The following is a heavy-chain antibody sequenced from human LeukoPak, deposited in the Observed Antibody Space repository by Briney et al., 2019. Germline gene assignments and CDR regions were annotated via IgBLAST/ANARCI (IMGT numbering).Heavy chain of an antibody. V-gene: IGHV1-18*01. Sequence: GASVKVSCTASGYTFTSYGISWVRQAPGQGLEWMGWISAYNGNTNYAQKLQGRVTMTTDTSTSTAYMELRSLRSDDTAVYYCARDSNYDSSGYTANLNYYYYYGMDVWGQGTTVTVSS. CDR1: GYTFTSYG. CDR3: ARDSNYDSSGYTANLNYYYYYGMDV. CDR2: ISAYNGNT. J-gene: IGHJ6*02. D-gene: IGHD3-22*01.